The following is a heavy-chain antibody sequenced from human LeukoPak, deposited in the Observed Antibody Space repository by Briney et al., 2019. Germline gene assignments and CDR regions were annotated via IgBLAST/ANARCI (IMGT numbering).Heavy chain of an antibody. CDR2: VYPGDSDT. J-gene: IGHJ4*02. Sequence: PGESLKISCKGSGYIFTNYWIGWARQLPGKGLEWMGIVYPGDSDTRYSPSFQGQVTISADKSITTAYLQWDSLKASDSAKYYCARRGEMAAIDYWGQGTLVTVSS. V-gene: IGHV5-51*01. CDR1: GYIFTNYW. D-gene: IGHD5-24*01. CDR3: ARRGEMAAIDY.